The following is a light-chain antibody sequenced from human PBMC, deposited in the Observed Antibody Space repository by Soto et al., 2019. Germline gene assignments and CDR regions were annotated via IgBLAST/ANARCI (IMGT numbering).Light chain of an antibody. CDR3: QSYDSSLSGSV. CDR1: SSNIGAGFD. CDR2: ANI. V-gene: IGLV1-40*01. Sequence: QSVLTQPPSVSGAPGQRVTISCTGRSSNIGAGFDVHWYQQLPGTAPKLLIYANINRPSGVPDRFSGSRSDTSASLAITGLQAEDEADYYCQSYDSSLSGSVFGEGTQLTVL. J-gene: IGLJ2*01.